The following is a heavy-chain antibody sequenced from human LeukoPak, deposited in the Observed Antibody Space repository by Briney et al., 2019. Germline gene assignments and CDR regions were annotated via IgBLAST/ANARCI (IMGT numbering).Heavy chain of an antibody. V-gene: IGHV1-2*02. CDR1: GYTFTGYY. J-gene: IGHJ3*02. CDR3: ARDLGYYDVSGFHADAFDM. CDR2: INPNSGGT. Sequence: ASVKVSCKASGYTFTGYYMHWVRQAPGQGLEWMGWINPNSGGTNYAQKFQGRVTMTRDTSISTAYMELSSLRSDDTAVYYCARDLGYYDVSGFHADAFDMWGQGTMVTVSS. D-gene: IGHD3-22*01.